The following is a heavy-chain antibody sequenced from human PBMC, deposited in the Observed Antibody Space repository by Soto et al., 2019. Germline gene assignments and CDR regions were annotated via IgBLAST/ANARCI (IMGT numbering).Heavy chain of an antibody. CDR3: AHKGPEDWPLDY. J-gene: IGHJ4*02. D-gene: IGHD3-9*01. CDR2: IYWDDSK. Sequence: QITLKESGPTLVRPTQTLTLTCAFSGFSLSTSGVGVGWIRQPPGKALEWLAVIYWDDSKHYSPSLRSRLTITKDTSKNQVLLTMTNMDPMDTGTYYCAHKGPEDWPLDYWGRGTLVTVSS. V-gene: IGHV2-5*02. CDR1: GFSLSTSGVG.